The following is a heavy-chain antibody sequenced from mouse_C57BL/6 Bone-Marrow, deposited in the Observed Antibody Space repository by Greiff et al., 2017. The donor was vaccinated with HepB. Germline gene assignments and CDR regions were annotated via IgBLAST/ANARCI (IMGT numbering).Heavy chain of an antibody. CDR1: GYTFTSYW. D-gene: IGHD1-1*01. CDR2: INPSNGGT. V-gene: IGHV1-53*01. J-gene: IGHJ4*01. CDR3: ARWFHYYGSSYHYYAMDY. Sequence: QVQLQQPGTELVKPGASVKLSCKASGYTFTSYWMHWVKQRPGQGLEWIGNINPSNGGTNYNEKFKSKATLTVDKSSSTAYMQLSSLTSEDSAVYYCARWFHYYGSSYHYYAMDYWGQGTSVTVSS.